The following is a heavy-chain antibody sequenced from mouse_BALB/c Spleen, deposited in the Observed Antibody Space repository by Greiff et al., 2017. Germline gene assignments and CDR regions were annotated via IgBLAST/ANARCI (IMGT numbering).Heavy chain of an antibody. CDR2: INPSTGYT. Sequence: VQLQQSGAELAKPGASVKMSCKASGYTFTSYWMHWVKQRPGQGLEWIGYINPSTGYTEYTQKFKDKATLTADKSSSTAYMQLSSLTSEDSAVYDCARTFTTVVADAMDYWGQGTSVTVSS. J-gene: IGHJ4*01. V-gene: IGHV1-7*01. D-gene: IGHD1-1*01. CDR3: ARTFTTVVADAMDY. CDR1: GYTFTSYW.